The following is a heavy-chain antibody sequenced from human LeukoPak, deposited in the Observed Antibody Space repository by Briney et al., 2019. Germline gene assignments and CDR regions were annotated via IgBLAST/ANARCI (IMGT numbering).Heavy chain of an antibody. CDR2: ISYDGSNK. J-gene: IGHJ4*02. D-gene: IGHD6-19*01. Sequence: GRFLRLSCAASGFTFSSYGMHWVRQAPGKGLEWVAVISYDGSNKYYADSVKGRFTISRDNSKNTLYLQMNSLRAEDTAVYYCAKASYSSGWSDFDYWGQGTLVTVSS. V-gene: IGHV3-30*18. CDR3: AKASYSSGWSDFDY. CDR1: GFTFSSYG.